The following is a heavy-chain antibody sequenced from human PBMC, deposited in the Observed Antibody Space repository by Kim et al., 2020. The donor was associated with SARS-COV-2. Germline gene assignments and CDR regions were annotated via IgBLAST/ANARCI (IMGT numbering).Heavy chain of an antibody. CDR3: ARGFYYDSSGYGIPDAFDI. J-gene: IGHJ3*02. CDR1: GYTFTSYG. D-gene: IGHD3-22*01. CDR2: ISVYNGNT. V-gene: IGHV1-18*01. Sequence: ASVKVSCKASGYTFTSYGISWVRQAPGQGLEWMGWISVYNGNTNYAQKLQGRVTMTTDTSTSTAYMELRSLRSDDTAVYYCARGFYYDSSGYGIPDAFDIWGKGTMVTVSS.